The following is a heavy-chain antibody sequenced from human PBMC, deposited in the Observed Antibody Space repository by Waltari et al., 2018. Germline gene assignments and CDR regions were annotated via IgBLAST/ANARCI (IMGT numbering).Heavy chain of an antibody. Sequence: EVQLVESGGGLVKPGGSLSVSCAASGLTLSTYSMNRVRQAPGKGLEWVSSISSRSYIYYVDAVKGRFTISRDNAKNALYLQMTSRGAEDTAVYYCGRDVYGDYVGGGGGAFDIWGQGTMVTVSS. V-gene: IGHV3-21*01. J-gene: IGHJ3*02. CDR1: GLTLSTYS. CDR2: ISSRSYI. CDR3: GRDVYGDYVGGGGGAFDI. D-gene: IGHD4-17*01.